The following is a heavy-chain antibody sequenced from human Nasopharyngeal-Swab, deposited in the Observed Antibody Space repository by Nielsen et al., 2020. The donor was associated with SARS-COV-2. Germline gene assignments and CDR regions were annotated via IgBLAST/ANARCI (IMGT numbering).Heavy chain of an antibody. J-gene: IGHJ2*01. Sequence: RQAPGKGLEWIGYIYYSGSTYYNPSLKSRVTISVDTSKNQFSLKLSSVTAADTAVYYCAGDLRYSSGWSPGRYFDLWGRGTLVTVSS. V-gene: IGHV4-31*02. D-gene: IGHD6-19*01. CDR3: AGDLRYSSGWSPGRYFDL. CDR2: IYYSGST.